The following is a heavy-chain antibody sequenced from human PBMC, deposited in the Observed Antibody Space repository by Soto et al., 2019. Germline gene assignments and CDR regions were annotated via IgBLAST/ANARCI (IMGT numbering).Heavy chain of an antibody. J-gene: IGHJ6*02. Sequence: ASVKVSCKASGYTFTGYYMHWVRQAPGQGLEWMGWINHNSGGTNYAQKFQGRVTMTRDTSISTAYMELSRLRSDDTAVYYCARFNRDGYNYYGMDVWGQGTTVTVSS. CDR3: ARFNRDGYNYYGMDV. V-gene: IGHV1-2*02. CDR2: INHNSGGT. CDR1: GYTFTGYY.